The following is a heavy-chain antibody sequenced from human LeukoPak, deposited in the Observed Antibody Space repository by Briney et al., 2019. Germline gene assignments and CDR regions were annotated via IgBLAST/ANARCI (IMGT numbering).Heavy chain of an antibody. CDR2: IYSSGST. CDR1: GGSISSYK. Sequence: SETLSLTCTVSGGSISSYKWSWIRQPAGKGLEWIGRIYSSGSTNYTPSLKSRVTMSVDTSKNQFFLKLSSVTAADTAVYYCARGIVGATAPDYWGQGALVIVSS. V-gene: IGHV4-4*07. J-gene: IGHJ4*02. CDR3: ARGIVGATAPDY. D-gene: IGHD1-26*01.